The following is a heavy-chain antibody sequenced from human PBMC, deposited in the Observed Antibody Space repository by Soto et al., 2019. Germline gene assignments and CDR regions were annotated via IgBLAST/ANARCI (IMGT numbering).Heavy chain of an antibody. CDR2: IIPIFGTA. CDR3: AKDRGVDTAMAPHQGGMDV. D-gene: IGHD5-18*01. V-gene: IGHV1-69*01. J-gene: IGHJ6*02. Sequence: QVQLVQSGAEVKKPGSSVKVSCKASGGTFSSYAISWVRQAPGQGLEWMGGIIPIFGTANYAQKFQGRVTITADESTSTAYMERSSLRSEDTAVYYCAKDRGVDTAMAPHQGGMDVWGQGTTVTVSS. CDR1: GGTFSSYA.